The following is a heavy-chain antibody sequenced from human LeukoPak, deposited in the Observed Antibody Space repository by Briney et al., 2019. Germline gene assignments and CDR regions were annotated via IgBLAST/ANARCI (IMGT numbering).Heavy chain of an antibody. Sequence: GASVKVSCKASGYTFTGYYMHWVRQAPGQGLEWMGWINPNSGGTDYAQNFQGRVTMTRDTSISTAYMELSRLRSDDTAVYYCAKTSYHTLTDYTYWYFDFWGRGTLVTVSS. CDR2: INPNSGGT. CDR3: AKTSYHTLTDYTYWYFDF. V-gene: IGHV1-2*02. D-gene: IGHD3-9*01. CDR1: GYTFTGYY. J-gene: IGHJ2*01.